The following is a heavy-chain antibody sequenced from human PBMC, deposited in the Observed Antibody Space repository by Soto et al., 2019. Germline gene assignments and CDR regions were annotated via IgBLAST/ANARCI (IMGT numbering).Heavy chain of an antibody. CDR2: IIPMFTTP. CDR1: GGTFTSYA. Sequence: SVEVSCKASGGTFTSYAITWLRQAPGQGLVWMGGIIPMFTTPTYAQTFQDRVTFTADISTSTVYMELSRLRSEDTAMYYCATGSFGDYSAPFDFWGQGTLVTVSS. D-gene: IGHD4-17*01. J-gene: IGHJ4*02. CDR3: ATGSFGDYSAPFDF. V-gene: IGHV1-69*06.